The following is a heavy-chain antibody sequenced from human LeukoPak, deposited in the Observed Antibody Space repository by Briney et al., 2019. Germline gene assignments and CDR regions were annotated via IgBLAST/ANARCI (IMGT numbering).Heavy chain of an antibody. CDR2: ISASPYI. CDR3: ARGGLSMQRRDLFDI. CDR1: GFTFSSYS. Sequence: GGSLRLSCAASGFTFSSYSMNWARQAPGKGLEWVSSISASPYIYYADSVKDRFTISRDDSKNSLYPQMNSLRSEDTAVYYCARGGLSMQRRDLFDIWGQGTLVTVSS. D-gene: IGHD2/OR15-2a*01. V-gene: IGHV3-21*01. J-gene: IGHJ3*02.